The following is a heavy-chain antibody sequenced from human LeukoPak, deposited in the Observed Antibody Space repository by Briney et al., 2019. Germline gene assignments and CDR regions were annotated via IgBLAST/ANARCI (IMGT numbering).Heavy chain of an antibody. Sequence: PGGSLRLSCAASGFTFSSYWMHWVRQAPGKGLVWVPRINSDGSSTSYADSVKGRFTISRDNAKNTLYLQMNSLRAEDTAVYYCARDPGRRDGYKGGFDYWGQGTLVTVSS. V-gene: IGHV3-74*01. CDR3: ARDPGRRDGYKGGFDY. D-gene: IGHD5-24*01. J-gene: IGHJ4*02. CDR2: INSDGSST. CDR1: GFTFSSYW.